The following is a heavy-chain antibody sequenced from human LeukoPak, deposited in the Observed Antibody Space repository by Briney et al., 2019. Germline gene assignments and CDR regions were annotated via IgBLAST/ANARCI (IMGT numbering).Heavy chain of an antibody. CDR2: IFSHGET. D-gene: IGHD6-19*01. Sequence: GGSLRLSCAASGFTVGNNYMNWVRQAPGKGLEWVSLIFSHGETSYADSVKGRFTISRDNSKNTLYLQMNGLRVEDTAVYYCAKTYSSGWDFDYWGQGTLVTVSS. CDR3: AKTYSSGWDFDY. CDR1: GFTVGNNY. J-gene: IGHJ4*02. V-gene: IGHV3-66*01.